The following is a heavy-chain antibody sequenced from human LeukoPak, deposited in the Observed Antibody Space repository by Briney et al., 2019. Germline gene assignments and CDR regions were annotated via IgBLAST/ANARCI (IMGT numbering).Heavy chain of an antibody. CDR2: ISGSGGGT. CDR3: AKGYDHYDDGGYYSRPDAFDL. CDR1: GFTFSSYA. Sequence: GGSLRLSCAASGFTFSSYAMSWVRQVPGKGLEWVSAISGSGGGTFYTDSVKGRFTISIDNSKNTLLLQMNSLRAADTAIYYCAKGYDHYDDGGYYSRPDAFDLWGQGTMVTVSS. D-gene: IGHD3-22*01. V-gene: IGHV3-23*01. J-gene: IGHJ3*01.